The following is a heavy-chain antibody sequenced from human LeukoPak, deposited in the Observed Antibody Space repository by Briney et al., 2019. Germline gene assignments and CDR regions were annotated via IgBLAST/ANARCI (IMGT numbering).Heavy chain of an antibody. D-gene: IGHD3-22*01. CDR2: ISYDGSNK. V-gene: IGHV3-30-3*01. J-gene: IGHJ5*02. Sequence: PGRSLRLSCAASGFTFSSYAMHWVRQAPGKGLEWVAVISYDGSNKYCADSVKGRFTISRDNSKNTLYLQMNSLRAEDTAVYYCARDQGYDSSGYYPGWFDPWGQGTLVTVSS. CDR1: GFTFSSYA. CDR3: ARDQGYDSSGYYPGWFDP.